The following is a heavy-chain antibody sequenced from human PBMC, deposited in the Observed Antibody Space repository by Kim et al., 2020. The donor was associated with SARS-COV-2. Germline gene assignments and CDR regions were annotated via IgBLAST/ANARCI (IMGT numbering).Heavy chain of an antibody. CDR3: AKDRDRIAAATWFDP. CDR2: ISGSSGST. Sequence: GGSLRLSCAASGFTFSSYAMSWVRQAPGKGLEWVSAISGSSGSTYYADPVKGRFTISRDNSKNTLYLQMNSLRAEDTAVYYCAKDRDRIAAATWFDPWGQATLVTVSS. J-gene: IGHJ5*02. D-gene: IGHD6-13*01. CDR1: GFTFSSYA. V-gene: IGHV3-23*01.